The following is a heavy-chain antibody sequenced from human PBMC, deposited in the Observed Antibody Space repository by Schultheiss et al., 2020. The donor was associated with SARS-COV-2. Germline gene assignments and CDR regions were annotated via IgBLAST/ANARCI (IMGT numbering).Heavy chain of an antibody. D-gene: IGHD2-15*01. CDR1: GGSISPYY. J-gene: IGHJ4*02. CDR3: ARVSYCSGGSCYPREKGTFDY. V-gene: IGHV4-34*01. CDR2: IYHSGST. Sequence: GSLRLSCTVSGGSISPYYWSWIRQTPGKGLEWIGEIYHSGSTNYNPSLKSRVTISVDTSKNQFSLKLSSVTAADTAVYYCARVSYCSGGSCYPREKGTFDYWGQGTLVTVSS.